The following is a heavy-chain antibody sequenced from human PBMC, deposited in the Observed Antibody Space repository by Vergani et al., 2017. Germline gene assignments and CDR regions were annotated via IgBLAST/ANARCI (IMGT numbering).Heavy chain of an antibody. J-gene: IGHJ4*02. CDR3: AKDHPDCSGGSCYSRPFDY. D-gene: IGHD2-15*01. Sequence: QVKLVESGGGVVQPGRSLRLSCAASGFTFSRYAMNWVRQAPGKGLEWVAVISYDGSNKYYADSVKGRFTISRDNSKNTLYLQMNSRIAEDTAVYYCAKDHPDCSGGSCYSRPFDYWGQGTLVTVSS. CDR2: ISYDGSNK. CDR1: GFTFSRYA. V-gene: IGHV3-30-3*01.